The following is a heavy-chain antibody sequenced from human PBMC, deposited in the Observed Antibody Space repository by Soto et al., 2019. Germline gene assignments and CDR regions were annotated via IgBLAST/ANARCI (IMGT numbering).Heavy chain of an antibody. CDR1: GYSFTSYD. D-gene: IGHD3-3*01. CDR2: MNPNSGNT. J-gene: IGHJ4*02. Sequence: QVQLVQSGAEVKKPGASVKVSCKTSGYSFTSYDMNWVRQATGQGLEWVGWMNPNSGNTGYAQKFQGRVTMTRDTSIKTAYMELSSLTSEDTAVYYCARGGFLEQQFASWGQGTLVTVSS. CDR3: ARGGFLEQQFAS. V-gene: IGHV1-8*01.